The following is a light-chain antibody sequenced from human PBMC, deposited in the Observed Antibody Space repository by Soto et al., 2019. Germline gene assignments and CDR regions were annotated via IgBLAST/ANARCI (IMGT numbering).Light chain of an antibody. Sequence: DIQMTQSPSTLSASVGDRITITCRASQSISSSLAWYQQKPGKAPKLLIYKASSLQSGVPSRFGGTGSGTEFTLTISSLQTDDFATYYCQQYNSYSRTFGQGTKVEI. CDR1: QSISSS. V-gene: IGKV1-5*03. CDR2: KAS. CDR3: QQYNSYSRT. J-gene: IGKJ1*01.